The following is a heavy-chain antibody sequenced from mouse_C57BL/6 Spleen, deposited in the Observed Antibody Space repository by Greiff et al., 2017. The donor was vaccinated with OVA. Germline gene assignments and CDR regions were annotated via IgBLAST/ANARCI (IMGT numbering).Heavy chain of an antibody. J-gene: IGHJ3*01. V-gene: IGHV5-16*01. D-gene: IGHD1-1*01. Sequence: VQLKESEGGLVQPGSSMKLSCTASGFTFSDYYMAWVRQVPEKGLEWVANINYDGSSTYYLDSLKSRFIISRDNAKNILYLQMSSLKSEDTATYYCARGGYYGSSYWFAYWGQGTLVTVSA. CDR2: INYDGSST. CDR3: ARGGYYGSSYWFAY. CDR1: GFTFSDYY.